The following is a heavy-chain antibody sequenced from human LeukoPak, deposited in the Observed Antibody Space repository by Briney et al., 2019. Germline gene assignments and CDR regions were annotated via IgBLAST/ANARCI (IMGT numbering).Heavy chain of an antibody. V-gene: IGHV3-21*01. J-gene: IGHJ4*02. CDR3: ARDRRAARPNFDY. Sequence: GGSLRLSCAASGFTFSSYAMSWVRQAPGKGLEWVSSISSSSSYIYYADSVKGRFTISRDNAKNSLYLQMNSLRAEDTAVYYCARDRRAARPNFDYWGQGTLVTVSS. D-gene: IGHD6-6*01. CDR1: GFTFSSYA. CDR2: ISSSSSYI.